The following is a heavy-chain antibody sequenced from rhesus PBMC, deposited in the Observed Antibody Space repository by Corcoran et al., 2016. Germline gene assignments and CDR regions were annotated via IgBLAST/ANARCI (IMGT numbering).Heavy chain of an antibody. V-gene: IGHV4-160*01. CDR3: ARLKTTDGLDS. CDR2: IRSGGST. D-gene: IGHD4-29*01. Sequence: QVQLQQWGEGLVKPSETLSLTCAVYGGSVSGYWWGWIRQPPVKGLEGIGRIRSGGSTNYNHTLKRRVTSSIDTSKNQFSLKLSSVTAADTAVYYCARLKTTDGLDSWGQGVVVTVSS. J-gene: IGHJ6*01. CDR1: GGSVSGYW.